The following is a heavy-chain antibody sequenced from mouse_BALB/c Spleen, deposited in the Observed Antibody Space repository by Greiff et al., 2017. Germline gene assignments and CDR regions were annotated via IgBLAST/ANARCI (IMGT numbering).Heavy chain of an antibody. CDR2: INPYNDGT. D-gene: IGHD3-1*01. Sequence: VQLQQSGPELVKPGASVKMSCKASGYTFTSYVMHWVKQKPGQGLEWIGYINPYNDGTKYNEKFKGKATLTSDKSSSTAYMELSSLTSEDSAVYYCARSEGGWANHFFFDYWGQGTTLTVSS. CDR3: ARSEGGWANHFFFDY. V-gene: IGHV1-14*01. CDR1: GYTFTSYV. J-gene: IGHJ2*01.